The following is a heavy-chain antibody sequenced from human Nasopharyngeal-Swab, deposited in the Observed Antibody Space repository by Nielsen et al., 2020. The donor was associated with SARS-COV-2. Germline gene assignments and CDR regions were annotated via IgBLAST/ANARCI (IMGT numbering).Heavy chain of an antibody. D-gene: IGHD5-18*01. Sequence: WIRQPPGYGLEWVSYISSGSSIIYYADSVKGRFTISRDNAKNTLYLQMNSLRGEDTAVYYCARDRGYSYGYDAFDIWGQGTMVTVSS. V-gene: IGHV3-48*01. J-gene: IGHJ3*02. CDR2: ISSGSSII. CDR3: ARDRGYSYGYDAFDI.